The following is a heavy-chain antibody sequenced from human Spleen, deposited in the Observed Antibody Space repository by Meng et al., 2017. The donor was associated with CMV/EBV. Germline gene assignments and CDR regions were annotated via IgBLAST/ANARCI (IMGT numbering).Heavy chain of an antibody. CDR1: TFNSYG. V-gene: IGHV1-18*01. Sequence: TFNSYGITWVRQAPGQGLEWVGWISSYNRNTNYAQKFRGRVTLTTDTSTSIAYMELRSLRSDDTAVYYCATIAYCGGDCYQVHPLYDHWGQGTLVSVSS. J-gene: IGHJ5*02. D-gene: IGHD2-21*01. CDR2: ISSYNRNT. CDR3: ATIAYCGGDCYQVHPLYDH.